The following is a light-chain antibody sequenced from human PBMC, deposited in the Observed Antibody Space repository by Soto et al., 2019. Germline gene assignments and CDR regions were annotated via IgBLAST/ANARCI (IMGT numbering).Light chain of an antibody. V-gene: IGKV3-20*01. CDR2: GAS. CDR1: QVIGSRY. CDR3: QQFGSSIPNT. Sequence: EIVMTQSPGTLSLSPGERATISCRASQVIGSRYLAWYHQKSGQAPRLLIYGASSRATGIPDRFSGSGSGTDFTLTISRLEPEDFGVYYCQQFGSSIPNTFGQATKVDIK. J-gene: IGKJ2*01.